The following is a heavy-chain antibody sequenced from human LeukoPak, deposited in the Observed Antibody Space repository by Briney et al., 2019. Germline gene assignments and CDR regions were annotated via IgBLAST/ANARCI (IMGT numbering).Heavy chain of an antibody. Sequence: PGGSLRLSCAASGFSFSDYWMNWVRHAPGKGLEWVANIKQDGSEKYYVGSVKGRFTISRDNAKNSLYLQMNSLRAEDTAVYFCAGGSGWVTDSWGQGTLVTVSA. J-gene: IGHJ4*02. V-gene: IGHV3-7*01. D-gene: IGHD6-19*01. CDR2: IKQDGSEK. CDR3: AGGSGWVTDS. CDR1: GFSFSDYW.